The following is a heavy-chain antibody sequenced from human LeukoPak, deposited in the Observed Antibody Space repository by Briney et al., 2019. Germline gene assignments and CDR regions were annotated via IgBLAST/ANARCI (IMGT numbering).Heavy chain of an antibody. D-gene: IGHD2-21*01. J-gene: IGHJ5*02. Sequence: PGGSLRLSCAASGFTFSDYYMSWIRQAPGKGLEWVSYISSSSSYTNYADSVKGRFTISRDNAKNSLYLQMNSLRAEDTAVYYCASSVVDWFDPWGQGTLVTVSS. CDR3: ASSVVDWFDP. CDR2: ISSSSSYT. CDR1: GFTFSDYY. V-gene: IGHV3-11*06.